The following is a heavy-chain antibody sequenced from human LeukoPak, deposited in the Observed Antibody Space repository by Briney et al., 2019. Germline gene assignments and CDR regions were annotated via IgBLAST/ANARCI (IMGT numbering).Heavy chain of an antibody. CDR1: GFTFSNAW. CDR3: TTGSVAAAGYDAFDI. CDR2: IKSKTDGGTT. D-gene: IGHD6-13*01. J-gene: IGHJ3*02. Sequence: PGGSLRLSCAASGFTFSNAWMSWVRQAPGKGLEWVGRIKSKTDGGTTDYAAPVKGRFTISRDGSKNTLYLQMNSLKTEDTAVYYCTTGSVAAAGYDAFDIWGQGTMVTVSS. V-gene: IGHV3-15*01.